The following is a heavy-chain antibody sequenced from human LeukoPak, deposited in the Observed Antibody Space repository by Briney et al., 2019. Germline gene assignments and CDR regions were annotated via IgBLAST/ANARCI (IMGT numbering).Heavy chain of an antibody. J-gene: IGHJ5*02. V-gene: IGHV1-2*02. CDR3: VRDSIFGISTGWFDP. CDR2: INPNSGGT. Sequence: ASVKVSCKASGYTFTGYYIHWVRQAPGQGVEWMGWINPNSGGTKSAQKFQGRVTMTRDTSISTVYMELNRLRSDDTAFYYCVRDSIFGISTGWFDPWGQGTLVTVSS. CDR1: GYTFTGYY. D-gene: IGHD3-3*01.